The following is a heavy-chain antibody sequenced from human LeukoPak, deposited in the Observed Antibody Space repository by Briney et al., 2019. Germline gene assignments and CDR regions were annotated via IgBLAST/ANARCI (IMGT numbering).Heavy chain of an antibody. CDR1: GGSISSSSYY. J-gene: IGHJ4*02. Sequence: SETLSLTCTVSGGSISSSSYYWGWIRQPPGKGLEWIGSIYYSGSTYYNPSLKSRVTISVDTSKNQFSLKLSSVTAADTAVYYCARATMVRGVIIHVYYFDYWGRGTLVTVSS. V-gene: IGHV4-39*07. CDR3: ARATMVRGVIIHVYYFDY. D-gene: IGHD3-10*01. CDR2: IYYSGST.